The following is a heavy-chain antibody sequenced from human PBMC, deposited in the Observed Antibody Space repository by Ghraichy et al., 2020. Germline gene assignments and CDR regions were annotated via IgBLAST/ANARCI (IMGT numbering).Heavy chain of an antibody. CDR1: GGSFSGYH. V-gene: IGHV4-34*01. CDR2: INHISTT. Sequence: SETLSLTCAVYGGSFSGYHWSWSRQPPGKGLEWIGEINHISTTSYNPSLKSRVTISVDTSKNQFSLKLNSVTAADTAVYYCARGGEYGMSSGGAPGDCMDVWGPGTTVTVSS. D-gene: IGHD2-21*01. J-gene: IGHJ6*02. CDR3: ARGGEYGMSSGGAPGDCMDV.